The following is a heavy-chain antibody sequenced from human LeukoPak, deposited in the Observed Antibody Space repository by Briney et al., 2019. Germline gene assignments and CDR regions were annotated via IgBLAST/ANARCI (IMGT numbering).Heavy chain of an antibody. CDR2: ISAYNGNT. D-gene: IGHD3-10*01. J-gene: IGHJ6*02. CDR3: ARDSITMVRGVIITDYYYYGMDV. Sequence: ASVKVSCKASGYTFTSYGISWVRQAPGQGLEWMGWISAYNGNTNYAQNLQGRVTMTTDTSTSTAYMELRSLRSDDTAVYYCARDSITMVRGVIITDYYYYGMDVWGQGTTVTVSS. CDR1: GYTFTSYG. V-gene: IGHV1-18*01.